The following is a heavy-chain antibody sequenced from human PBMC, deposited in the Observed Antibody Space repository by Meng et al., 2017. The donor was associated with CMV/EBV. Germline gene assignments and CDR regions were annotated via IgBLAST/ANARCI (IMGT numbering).Heavy chain of an antibody. V-gene: IGHV4-39*07. D-gene: IGHD3-10*01. Sequence: SETLSLTCTVSGGSISSSSYYWGWIRQPPGKGLEWIGSIYYSGSTYYNPSLKSRVTISVDTSKNQFSLKLSSVTAADTAVYFCARDSTSRGFYYYGMNVWGQGTTVTVSS. CDR3: ARDSTSRGFYYYGMNV. CDR1: GGSISSSSYY. CDR2: IYYSGST. J-gene: IGHJ6*02.